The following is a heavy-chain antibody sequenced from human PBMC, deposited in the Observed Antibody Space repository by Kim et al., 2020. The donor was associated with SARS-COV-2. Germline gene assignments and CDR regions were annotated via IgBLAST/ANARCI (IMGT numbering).Heavy chain of an antibody. Sequence: SETLSLTCAVYGGSFSGYYWSWIRQPPGKGLEWIGEINHSGSTNYNPSLKSRVTISVDTSKNQFSLKLSSVTAADTAVYYCARANAYSSGWYSLANYYYYYGMDVWGQGTTVTVSS. J-gene: IGHJ6*02. CDR2: INHSGST. CDR3: ARANAYSSGWYSLANYYYYYGMDV. CDR1: GGSFSGYY. V-gene: IGHV4-34*01. D-gene: IGHD6-19*01.